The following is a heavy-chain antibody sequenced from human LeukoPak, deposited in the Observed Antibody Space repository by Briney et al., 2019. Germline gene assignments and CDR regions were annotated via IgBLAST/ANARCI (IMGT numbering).Heavy chain of an antibody. CDR1: GFTFSSYG. CDR3: ARDSIVRGNIGNDMDV. J-gene: IGHJ6*03. Sequence: GGSLRLSCAASGFTFSSYGMHLVRQAPGKGLEWVSYISHSGRTMYYADSVKGRFTISRDNAKNSLYLQMNSLRAGDTAVYYCARDSIVRGNIGNDMDVWGKGTTVTVSS. CDR2: ISHSGRTM. V-gene: IGHV3-48*04. D-gene: IGHD2-8*01.